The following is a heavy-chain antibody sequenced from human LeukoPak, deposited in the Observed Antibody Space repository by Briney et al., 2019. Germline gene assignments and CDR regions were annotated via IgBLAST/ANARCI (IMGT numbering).Heavy chain of an antibody. Sequence: GGSLRLSCAASGFTFSSYAMSWVRQAPGKGLEWVSAISGSGGSTYYADSVKGRFTISRDNSKNTLYLQMNSLRAEDTAVYYCAKDKSSVSMVRGVPGAFDYWGQGTLVTVSS. CDR3: AKDKSSVSMVRGVPGAFDY. V-gene: IGHV3-23*01. CDR1: GFTFSSYA. J-gene: IGHJ4*02. CDR2: ISGSGGST. D-gene: IGHD3-10*01.